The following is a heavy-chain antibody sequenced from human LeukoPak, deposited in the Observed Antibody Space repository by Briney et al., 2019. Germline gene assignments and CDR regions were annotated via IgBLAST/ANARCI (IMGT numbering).Heavy chain of an antibody. D-gene: IGHD2-2*02. V-gene: IGHV3-21*04. CDR2: ISSSSSYI. Sequence: GGSLRLSCAASGFTFSSYSMNWVRQAPGKGLGWVSSISSSSSYIYYADSVKGRFTISRDNAKNSLSLQMNSLRAEDTAVYYCARHDCSSPSCYSYYYYGMDVWGQGTTVTVSS. CDR1: GFTFSSYS. CDR3: ARHDCSSPSCYSYYYYGMDV. J-gene: IGHJ6*02.